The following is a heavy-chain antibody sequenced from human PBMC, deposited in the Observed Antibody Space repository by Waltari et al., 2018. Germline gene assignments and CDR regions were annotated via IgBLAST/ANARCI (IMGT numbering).Heavy chain of an antibody. CDR3: ARGVVVVPAAAYYFDY. V-gene: IGHV4-34*01. D-gene: IGHD2-2*01. CDR2: INHSGST. CDR1: GGSFSGYY. Sequence: QVQLQQWGAGLLKPSETLSLTCAVYGGSFSGYYWSWIRQPPGKGLECIGEINHSGSTNYNPSLKSRVTISVDTSKNQFSLKLSSVTAADTAVYYCARGVVVVPAAAYYFDYWGQGTLVTVSS. J-gene: IGHJ4*02.